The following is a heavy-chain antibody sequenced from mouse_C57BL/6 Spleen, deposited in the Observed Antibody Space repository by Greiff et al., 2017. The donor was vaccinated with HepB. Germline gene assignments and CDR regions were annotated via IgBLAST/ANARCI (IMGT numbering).Heavy chain of an antibody. D-gene: IGHD2-4*01. CDR2: IYPRDGST. Sequence: QVQLQQSDAELVKPGASVKISCKVSGYTFTDHTIHWMKQRPEQGLEWIGYIYPRDGSTKYNEKFKGKATLTADKSSSTAYMQLNSLTSEDSAVYFCEDLYYDYDFYYAMDYWGQGTSVTVSS. J-gene: IGHJ4*01. V-gene: IGHV1-78*01. CDR1: GYTFTDHT. CDR3: EDLYYDYDFYYAMDY.